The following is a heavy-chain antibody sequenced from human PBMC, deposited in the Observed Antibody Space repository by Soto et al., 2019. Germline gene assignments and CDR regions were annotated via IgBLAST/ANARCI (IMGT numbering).Heavy chain of an antibody. J-gene: IGHJ4*02. CDR1: GCTFISYA. V-gene: IGHV3-30-3*01. D-gene: IGHD3-16*02. CDR2: ISYDGSNK. CDR3: AREGMITFGGVIVPNHFDY. Sequence: GGTLRLSCAASGCTFISYAMHWVRQAPGKGLEWVAVISYDGSNKYYADSVKGRFTISRDNSKNTLYLQMNSLRAEDTAVYYCAREGMITFGGVIVPNHFDYWGQGTLVTVSA.